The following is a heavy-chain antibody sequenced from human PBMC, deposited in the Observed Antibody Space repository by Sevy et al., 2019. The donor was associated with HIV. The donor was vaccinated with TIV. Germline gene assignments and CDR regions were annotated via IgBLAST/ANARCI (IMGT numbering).Heavy chain of an antibody. D-gene: IGHD5-18*01. CDR3: ARVRYTYGSYYCDY. J-gene: IGHJ4*02. CDR2: ISTSSTYT. V-gene: IGHV3-11*06. CDR1: GFTFSDYY. Sequence: GGSLRLSCSASGFTFSDYYMSWIRQAPGKGLEWVSYISTSSTYTNHADSVKGRFTNSRDNANNSLYLQMNSLRAEDTAVYFCARVRYTYGSYYCDYWGQGTLVTVSS.